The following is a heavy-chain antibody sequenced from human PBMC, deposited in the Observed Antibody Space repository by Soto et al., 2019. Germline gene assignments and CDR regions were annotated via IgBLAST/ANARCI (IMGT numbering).Heavy chain of an antibody. CDR3: AIVLVTDSPLDH. CDR2: LAYDGSQK. J-gene: IGHJ4*02. V-gene: IGHV3-30*03. CDR1: GFTFRSSG. Sequence: QVHLVESGGGVVQPGTSLTLTCTASGFTFRSSGMHWVRQAPGKGLEWLAFLAYDGSQKFYADSVKGRFSISRDNTKNTLYLHMSSLTAEDTAIYYCAIVLVTDSPLDHWGPGTLVTVSS. D-gene: IGHD2-8*02.